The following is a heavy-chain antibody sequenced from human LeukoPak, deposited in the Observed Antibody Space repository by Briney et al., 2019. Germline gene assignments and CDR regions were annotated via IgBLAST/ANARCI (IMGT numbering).Heavy chain of an antibody. V-gene: IGHV4-34*01. CDR3: ARQTSSWYDSHYYYMDV. CDR2: IYHSGST. CDR1: GGSFSGYY. Sequence: SETLSLTCAVYGGSFSGYYWGWIRQPPGKGLEWIGSIYHSGSTYYNPSLKSRVTMSVDTSKNQFSLKLSSVTAADTAVYYCARQTSSWYDSHYYYMDVWGKGTTVTVSS. J-gene: IGHJ6*03. D-gene: IGHD6-13*01.